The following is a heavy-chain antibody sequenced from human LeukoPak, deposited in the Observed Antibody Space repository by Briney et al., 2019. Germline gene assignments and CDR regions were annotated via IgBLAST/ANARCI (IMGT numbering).Heavy chain of an antibody. V-gene: IGHV3-23*01. CDR2: ISGSGAST. CDR3: AKGRAVEVVAAFNY. D-gene: IGHD2-15*01. J-gene: IGHJ4*02. CDR1: GFTFSSYA. Sequence: GGSLRLSCAASGFTFSSYAMSWVRQAPGKGLEWVSAISGSGASTYYAGSVKGRFTISRDNSKNTLYLQMNSLRAEDTAVYYCAKGRAVEVVAAFNYWGQGTVVTVSS.